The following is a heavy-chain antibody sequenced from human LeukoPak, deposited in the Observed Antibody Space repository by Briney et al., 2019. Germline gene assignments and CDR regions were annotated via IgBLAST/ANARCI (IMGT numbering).Heavy chain of an antibody. D-gene: IGHD6-13*01. CDR1: GGSISSSSYY. CDR3: ARLRGIAAAAN. V-gene: IGHV4-39*01. CDR2: IYYSGST. Sequence: SETLSLTCTVSGGSISSSSYYWGWIRQPPGRGLEWIGSIYYSGSTYYNPSLKSRVTISVDTSKNQFSLKLSSVTAADTAVYYCARLRGIAAAANWGQGTLVTVSS. J-gene: IGHJ4*02.